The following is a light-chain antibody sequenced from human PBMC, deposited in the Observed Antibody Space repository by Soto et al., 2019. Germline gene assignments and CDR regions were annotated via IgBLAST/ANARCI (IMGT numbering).Light chain of an antibody. CDR2: GAS. CDR1: QSVASSL. Sequence: EFVLTQSPGTLSLSPGERATISCRASQSVASSLLAWYQQKPGQAPRLLIYGASSRATGSPDRFSGSGSGTDFTLTISRLDPEDFAVYYCQQYGSSPITFGQGTRLEIK. J-gene: IGKJ5*01. CDR3: QQYGSSPIT. V-gene: IGKV3-20*01.